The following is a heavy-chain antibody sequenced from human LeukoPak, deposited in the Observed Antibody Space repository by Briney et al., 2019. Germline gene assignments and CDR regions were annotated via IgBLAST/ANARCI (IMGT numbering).Heavy chain of an antibody. J-gene: IGHJ4*02. CDR2: FDPEDGET. CDR3: ATPRRLYVWGSYRSYFDY. CDR1: GYTLTELS. V-gene: IGHV1-24*01. D-gene: IGHD3-16*02. Sequence: ASVKVSCKVSGYTLTELSMHWARQAPGKGLEWMGGFDPEDGETIYAQKFQGRVTMTEDTSTDTAYMELSSLRSEDTAVYYCATPRRLYVWGSYRSYFDYWGQGTLVTVSS.